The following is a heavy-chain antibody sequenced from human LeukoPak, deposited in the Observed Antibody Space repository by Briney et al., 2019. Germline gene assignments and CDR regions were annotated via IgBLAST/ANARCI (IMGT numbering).Heavy chain of an antibody. CDR1: GGSFSGYY. CDR3: ASLYGDYDPQVSDY. CDR2: IYSGGST. D-gene: IGHD4-17*01. Sequence: ETLSLTCAVYGGSFSGYYWSWIRQPPGKGLEWVSVIYSGGSTYYADSVKGRFTISRDNSKNTLYLQMNSLRAEDTAVYYCASLYGDYDPQVSDYWGQGTLVTVSS. V-gene: IGHV3-66*01. J-gene: IGHJ4*02.